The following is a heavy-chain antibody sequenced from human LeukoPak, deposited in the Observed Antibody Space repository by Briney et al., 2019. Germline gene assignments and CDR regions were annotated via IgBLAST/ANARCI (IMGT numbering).Heavy chain of an antibody. D-gene: IGHD5-18*01. V-gene: IGHV4-31*03. CDR2: IYNSRTI. J-gene: IGHJ4*02. CDR3: ATLRDTAMVQVDY. CDR1: GGSISSGNYY. Sequence: SETLSLTCTVSGGSISSGNYYWSWIRQLPGKGLEWIGYIYNSRTIYYNPSLKSRVTLSVDTSKNQFSLKLSSVSAADTAVYYCATLRDTAMVQVDYWGQGTLVTVSS.